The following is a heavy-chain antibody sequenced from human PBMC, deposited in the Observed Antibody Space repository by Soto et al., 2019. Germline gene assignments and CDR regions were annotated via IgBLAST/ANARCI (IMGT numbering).Heavy chain of an antibody. V-gene: IGHV4-59*08. CDR1: GGTISNYY. CDR2: VYYSGST. CDR3: ARHTAMVLFDY. Sequence: QVQLQESGPGLVKPSETLSLTCTVSGGTISNYYWSWIRQPPGKGLEWIGYVYYSGSTNYNPSLKSRITISIDMPKNQFSLNLSSVTAADTAVYYCARHTAMVLFDYWGRGTLFTVSS. J-gene: IGHJ4*02. D-gene: IGHD5-18*01.